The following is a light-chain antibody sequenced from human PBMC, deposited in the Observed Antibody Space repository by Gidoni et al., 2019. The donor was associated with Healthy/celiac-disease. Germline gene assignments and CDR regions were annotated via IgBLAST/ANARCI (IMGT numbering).Light chain of an antibody. CDR3: QQRSNWPPT. CDR1: QSVSSY. V-gene: IGKV3-11*01. CDR2: DAS. J-gene: IGKJ1*01. Sequence: EIVLTQSPATLSLSPRERATLPCRASQSVSSYLAWYQQKPGQAPRLLIYDASNRATGIPARFSGSGSGTDFTLTISSLEPEDFAVYYCQQRSNWPPTFGQGTKVEIK.